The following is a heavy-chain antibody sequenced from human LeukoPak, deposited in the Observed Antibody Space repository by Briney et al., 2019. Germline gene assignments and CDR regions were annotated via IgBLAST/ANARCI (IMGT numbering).Heavy chain of an antibody. CDR2: ISYDGSNK. J-gene: IGHJ4*02. CDR3: ARALGASPGGIGGRFDY. CDR1: GFTFSSYA. D-gene: IGHD3-16*01. V-gene: IGHV3-30-3*01. Sequence: GGSLTLSCAASGFTFSSYAMHWVRQAPGKGLEWVAVISYDGSNKYYADSVKGRFTISRDNSKNTLYLQMNSLRAEDTAVYYCARALGASPGGIGGRFDYWGQGTLVTVSS.